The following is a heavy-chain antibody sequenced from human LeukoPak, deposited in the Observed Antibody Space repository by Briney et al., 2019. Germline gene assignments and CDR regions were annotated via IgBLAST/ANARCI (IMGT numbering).Heavy chain of an antibody. CDR2: IYYSGTT. CDR1: GDSISSYY. J-gene: IGHJ3*02. D-gene: IGHD1-26*01. Sequence: SETLSLTCTVSGDSISSYYWSWIRQSPGKGLEWIGYIYYSGTTNYNPSLKSRVTISVDTSKNQFSLKLSSVTAADTAVYYCAREPPSGSYHDAFDIWGQGTMVTVSS. CDR3: AREPPSGSYHDAFDI. V-gene: IGHV4-59*01.